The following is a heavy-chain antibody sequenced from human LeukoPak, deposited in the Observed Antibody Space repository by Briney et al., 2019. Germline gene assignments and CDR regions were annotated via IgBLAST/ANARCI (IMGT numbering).Heavy chain of an antibody. Sequence: SETLSLTCAVYGGSFSGYYWSWIRQPPGKGLEWIGEINHSGSTNYNPSLKSRVTISVDTSKNQFSLKLSSVTAADTAVYYCARGRGNYVTTLDYWGQGTLVTVSS. CDR3: ARGRGNYVTTLDY. J-gene: IGHJ4*02. D-gene: IGHD4-11*01. CDR1: GGSFSGYY. CDR2: INHSGST. V-gene: IGHV4-34*01.